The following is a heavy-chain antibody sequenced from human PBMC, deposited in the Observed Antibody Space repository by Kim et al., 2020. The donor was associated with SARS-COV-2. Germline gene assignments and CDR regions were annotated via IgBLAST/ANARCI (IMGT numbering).Heavy chain of an antibody. CDR1: GFTFSSYW. CDR2: IKQDGSEK. J-gene: IGHJ4*02. Sequence: GGSLRLSCAASGFTFSSYWMSWVRQAPGKGLEWVANIKQDGSEKYYVDSVKGRFTISRDNAKNSLYLQMNSLRAEDTAVYYCARDHGYYGSGRHDYWGQGTLVTVSS. CDR3: ARDHGYYGSGRHDY. D-gene: IGHD3-10*01. V-gene: IGHV3-7*03.